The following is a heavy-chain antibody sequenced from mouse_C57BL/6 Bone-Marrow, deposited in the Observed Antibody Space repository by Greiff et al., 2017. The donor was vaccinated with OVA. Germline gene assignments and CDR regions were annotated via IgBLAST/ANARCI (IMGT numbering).Heavy chain of an antibody. CDR1: GYTFTSYW. V-gene: IGHV1-59*01. Sequence: VQLQQPGAELVRPGTSVKLSCKASGYTFTSYWMHWVKQRPGQGLEWIGVIDPSDSYTNSNQKFKGKATLTVDTSSSTAYMQLSSLTSEDSAVYYCAKEGGYFDVWGTGTTVTVSS. CDR2: IDPSDSYT. CDR3: AKEGGYFDV. J-gene: IGHJ1*03.